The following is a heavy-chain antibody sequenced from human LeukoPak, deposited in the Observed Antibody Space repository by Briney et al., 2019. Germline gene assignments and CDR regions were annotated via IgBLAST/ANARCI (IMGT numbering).Heavy chain of an antibody. CDR3: ARSGVPNGFDV. CDR2: IHPGGTI. CDR1: GFTFSTYA. D-gene: IGHD7-27*01. Sequence: GSLRLSCAASGFTFSTYAMTWVRQAPGKGLEWVSVIHPGGTIYYADSVKGRFTISRDNAKDTLYLQMNSLRAEDTAVYFCARSGVPNGFDVWGQGTMVTVSS. J-gene: IGHJ3*01. V-gene: IGHV3-23*03.